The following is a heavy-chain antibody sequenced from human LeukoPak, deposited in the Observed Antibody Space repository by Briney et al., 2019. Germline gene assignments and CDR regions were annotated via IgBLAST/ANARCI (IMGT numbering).Heavy chain of an antibody. D-gene: IGHD6-13*01. V-gene: IGHV3-74*01. J-gene: IGHJ4*02. CDR1: GFTFSTYW. Sequence: PGGSLRLSCAASGFTFSTYWMHWVRQAPGKGLVWVSRINEDATSTDYADSVKGRFTISRDNAKNTLYLQMNSLRSEDTAVYYCARGSTVSSWYLFDHWGQGTLVTVSS. CDR3: ARGSTVSSWYLFDH. CDR2: INEDATST.